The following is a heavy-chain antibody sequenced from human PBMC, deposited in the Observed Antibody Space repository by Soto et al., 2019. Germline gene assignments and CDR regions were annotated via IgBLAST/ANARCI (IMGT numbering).Heavy chain of an antibody. J-gene: IGHJ6*02. Sequence: TVSGGSISSYYWSWIRQPPGKGLEWIGYIYYSGSPNYNPSLKSRVTISVDTSKNQFSLKLSSVTAADTAVYYCARGRGSGSSFYYYGMDVWGQGTTVTVSS. CDR2: IYYSGSP. V-gene: IGHV4-59*01. D-gene: IGHD3-10*01. CDR3: ARGRGSGSSFYYYGMDV. CDR1: GGSISSYY.